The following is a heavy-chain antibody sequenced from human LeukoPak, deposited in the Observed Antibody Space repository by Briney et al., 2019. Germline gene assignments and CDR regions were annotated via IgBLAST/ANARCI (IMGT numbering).Heavy chain of an antibody. V-gene: IGHV4-59*08. D-gene: IGHD3-22*01. Sequence: SETLSLTCTVSGSSINNNFWTWIRQPPGKGLEWIGYIYSSGSASYNRSIKSRVIISGDTSKNQISLKLTSVTAADTAVYFCARHRDYYDTWGRGTLVTVSS. CDR1: GSSINNNF. CDR2: IYSSGSA. J-gene: IGHJ4*01. CDR3: ARHRDYYDT.